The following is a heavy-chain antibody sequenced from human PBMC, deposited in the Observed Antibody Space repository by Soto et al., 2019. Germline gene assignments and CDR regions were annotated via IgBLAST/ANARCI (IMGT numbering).Heavy chain of an antibody. CDR3: AKAKAFHYYYYY. V-gene: IGHV3-23*01. J-gene: IGHJ6*03. CDR2: ISGSGGST. Sequence: PGGSLRLSCASSGFPFINYAMSWVLQAPWMGLEWVSRISGSGGSTYYADSVKGRFTISRDNAKNTLYLQMNSLRAEDTALYYCAKAKAFHYYYYY. CDR1: GFPFINYA.